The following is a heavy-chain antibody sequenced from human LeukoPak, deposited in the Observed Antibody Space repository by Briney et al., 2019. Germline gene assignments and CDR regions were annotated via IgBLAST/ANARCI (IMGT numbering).Heavy chain of an antibody. CDR2: ISWNSGSI. CDR3: AKDPSTGTTSFDY. V-gene: IGHV3-9*01. D-gene: IGHD1-7*01. J-gene: IGHJ4*02. CDR1: GFTFDDYA. Sequence: GRSLRLSCAASGFTFDDYATHWVRQAPGKGLEWVSGISWNSGSIGYADSVKGRFTISRDNAKNSLYLQMNSLRAGDTALYYCAKDPSTGTTSFDYWGQGTLVTVSS.